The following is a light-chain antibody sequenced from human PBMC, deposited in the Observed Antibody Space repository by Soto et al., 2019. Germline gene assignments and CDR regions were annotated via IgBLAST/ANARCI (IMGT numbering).Light chain of an antibody. Sequence: IQMTQSPSSVSASVGDRVTITCRASQPISSWLAWYQQKPGQPPNLLIYSASTLRSGVPSRFSGSESGTLFTLTITNLQPEDFATYYCQQASSFPLPVGGGTKVEV. CDR1: QPISSW. CDR3: QQASSFPLP. CDR2: SAS. J-gene: IGKJ4*01. V-gene: IGKV1-12*01.